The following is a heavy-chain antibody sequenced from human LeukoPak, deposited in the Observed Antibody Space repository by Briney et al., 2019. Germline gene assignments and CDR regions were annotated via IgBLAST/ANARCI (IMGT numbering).Heavy chain of an antibody. V-gene: IGHV3-30*03. Sequence: GGSLRLSCEASGFSFSSHGMHWVRQAPGKGLEWLALMSNDGDNKDYADSVKGRFTISRDNSKNTLYLQMNSLRGEDTAVYYCAIPLRDGYNAPPYGGQGPLVPVPS. CDR1: GFSFSSHG. CDR2: MSNDGDNK. J-gene: IGHJ4*02. D-gene: IGHD5-24*01. CDR3: AIPLRDGYNAPPY.